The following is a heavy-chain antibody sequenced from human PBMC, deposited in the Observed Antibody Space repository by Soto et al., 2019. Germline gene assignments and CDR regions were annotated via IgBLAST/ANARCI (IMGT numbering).Heavy chain of an antibody. J-gene: IGHJ6*02. Sequence: QVQLAQSGAEVKEPGASVKVSCKASGYTCTNHAIHWVRQAPGQRLEWMGWSNPGNGYTEDSQDLLGRVDFTRETSASIVYMELTSLTSEDMDEYYGARDVGSCFRCRFYSGMDVWGQVTTVTVAS. CDR2: SNPGNGYT. CDR1: GYTCTNHA. V-gene: IGHV1-3*02. D-gene: IGHD3-22*01. CDR3: ARDVGSCFRCRFYSGMDV.